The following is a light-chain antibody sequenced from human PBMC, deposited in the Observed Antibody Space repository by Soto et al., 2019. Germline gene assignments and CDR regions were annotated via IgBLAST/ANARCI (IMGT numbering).Light chain of an antibody. V-gene: IGKV2-28*01. CDR1: QSLLHSNGYNY. J-gene: IGKJ2*01. CDR2: LGS. CDR3: MQALQTPRT. Sequence: DIVMTQSPLSLPVTPGEPASISCRSSQSLLHSNGYNYVDWYLQKLGQSPQLLISLGSTRDSGVPDRFSGSGSGTDFTLKISRVEAEDVGVYYCMQALQTPRTVGQGTKLEIK.